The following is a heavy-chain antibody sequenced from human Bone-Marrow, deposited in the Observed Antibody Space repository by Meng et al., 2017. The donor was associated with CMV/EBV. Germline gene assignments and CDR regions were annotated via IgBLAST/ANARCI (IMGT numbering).Heavy chain of an antibody. CDR3: TRDDRWALDF. Sequence: GSLRLSCAASGFTFSTYWMSWARQAPGKGLEWVANIKQDGSKKYYVDSVRGRFSISRDNAGNSLYLEMNSLSVEDTAVYYCTRDDRWALDFWGQGTRVTVSS. V-gene: IGHV3-7*01. D-gene: IGHD1-26*01. CDR2: IKQDGSKK. CDR1: GFTFSTYW. J-gene: IGHJ4*02.